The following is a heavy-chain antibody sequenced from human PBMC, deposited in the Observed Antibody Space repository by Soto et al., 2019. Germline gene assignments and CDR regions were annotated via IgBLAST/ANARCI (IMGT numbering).Heavy chain of an antibody. CDR1: GLTFSTSA. J-gene: IGHJ4*02. CDR3: VASVFSFDY. V-gene: IGHV3-30*01. Sequence: HVQLVESGGGGVQPGRSLRLSCAASGLTFSTSAMHWVRQAPGKGLEWVAVISYDGTNEHYEDSVKGRFTVSRDNSRITLSLQMNSLSPEDTAMYYCVASVFSFDYWGQGSLVTVSS. D-gene: IGHD2-8*01. CDR2: ISYDGTNE.